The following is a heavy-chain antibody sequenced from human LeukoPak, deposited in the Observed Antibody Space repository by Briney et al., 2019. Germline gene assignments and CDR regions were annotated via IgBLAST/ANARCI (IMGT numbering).Heavy chain of an antibody. J-gene: IGHJ4*02. CDR3: VRGDQEASEPAFDY. CDR1: GFTFSSYS. Sequence: GGSLRLSCAASGFTFSSYSMNWVRQAPGKGLEWVSYISSGGSTIYYADSVRGRFTISRDTAKNSPYLEMNSLRDEDTAMYYCVRGDQEASEPAFDYWGQGTLVTVSS. V-gene: IGHV3-48*02. D-gene: IGHD1-14*01. CDR2: ISSGGSTI.